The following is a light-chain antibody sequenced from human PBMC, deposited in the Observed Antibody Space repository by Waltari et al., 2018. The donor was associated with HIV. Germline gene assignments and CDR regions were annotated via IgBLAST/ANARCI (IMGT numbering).Light chain of an antibody. Sequence: DIVMTQSPDSLAVSLGERATINCRSSQSVLYNSNNKDYLAWYQQKPGQPPKLLIYWASTRDSGVPDRFRGSGSGTDFTLNISSLQAEDVAVYYCQQYYSTITFGQGTRLEIK. V-gene: IGKV4-1*01. J-gene: IGKJ5*01. CDR2: WAS. CDR3: QQYYSTIT. CDR1: QSVLYNSNNKDY.